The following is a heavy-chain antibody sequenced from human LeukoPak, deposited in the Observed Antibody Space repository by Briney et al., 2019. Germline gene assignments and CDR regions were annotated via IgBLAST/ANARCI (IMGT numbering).Heavy chain of an antibody. CDR2: IKEDGSAT. V-gene: IGHV3-7*04. CDR1: GFTFSTYW. CDR3: ARDSPGYLAYDS. D-gene: IGHD1-1*01. J-gene: IGHJ4*02. Sequence: GALRLSCAASGFTFSTYWMTWVRQAPGKGPEWVANIKEDGSATYYVDSVKGRFTISRDNAKKSLYLQMNSLRAEDTAVYYCARDSPGYLAYDSWGQGTLVTVSS.